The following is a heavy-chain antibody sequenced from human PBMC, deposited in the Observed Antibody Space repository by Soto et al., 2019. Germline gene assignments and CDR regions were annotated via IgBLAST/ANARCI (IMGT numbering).Heavy chain of an antibody. CDR2: INAGNGNT. D-gene: IGHD2-15*01. Sequence: ASVKVSCKASGYTFTSYAMHWVRQAPGQRLEWMGWINAGNGNTKYSQKFQGRVTITRDTSASTAYMELSSLRSEDTAVYYCARGRASNDYYYYYGMDVWGQGTTVTVSS. J-gene: IGHJ6*02. CDR1: GYTFTSYA. CDR3: ARGRASNDYYYYYGMDV. V-gene: IGHV1-3*01.